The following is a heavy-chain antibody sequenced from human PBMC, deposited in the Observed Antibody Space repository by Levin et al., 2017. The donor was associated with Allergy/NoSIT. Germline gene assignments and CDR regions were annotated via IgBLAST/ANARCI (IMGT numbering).Heavy chain of an antibody. J-gene: IGHJ4*02. CDR2: ISNRKGDT. Sequence: GASVKVSCKASGYNFRSYGFTWVRQAPGQGLEWMGWISNRKGDTRYAQNLQDRVTMTTDTSTSTAYMELRSLRSDDTAVYYCARGAWGDPSFDYWGQGTLVTVSS. CDR1: GYNFRSYG. D-gene: IGHD2-21*02. V-gene: IGHV1-18*04. CDR3: ARGAWGDPSFDY.